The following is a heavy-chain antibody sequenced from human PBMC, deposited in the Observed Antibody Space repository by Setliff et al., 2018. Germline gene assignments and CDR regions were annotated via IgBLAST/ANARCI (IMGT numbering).Heavy chain of an antibody. Sequence: GASVKVSCKTSGYNFITTGISWVRQAPGQGPEWMGCISPYNGNTNYAQKFQGRVTMTKNTSIATAYMDLSGLMSEDTAVYYCATGPINNDVWGRGTLVTVSS. J-gene: IGHJ2*01. CDR2: ISPYNGNT. CDR3: ATGPINNDV. CDR1: GYNFITTG. V-gene: IGHV1-18*01.